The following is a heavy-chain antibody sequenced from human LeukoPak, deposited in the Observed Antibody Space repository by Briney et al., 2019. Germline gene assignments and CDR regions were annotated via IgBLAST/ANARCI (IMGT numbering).Heavy chain of an antibody. Sequence: GGSLRLSCAASGFTFSNYWMSWVRQAPGKGLEWVASIRQDGNEKYYMDSVNGRFTISRDNAKNSLYLQMNSLRAEDTAVYYCARDRAYYYDSSGPPSYWGQGTLVTVSS. V-gene: IGHV3-7*03. CDR3: ARDRAYYYDSSGPPSY. J-gene: IGHJ4*02. CDR1: GFTFSNYW. CDR2: IRQDGNEK. D-gene: IGHD3-22*01.